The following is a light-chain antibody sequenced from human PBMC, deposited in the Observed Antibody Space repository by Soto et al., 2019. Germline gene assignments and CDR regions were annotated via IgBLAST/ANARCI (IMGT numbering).Light chain of an antibody. CDR2: WAS. J-gene: IGKJ1*01. Sequence: DIVMTQSPDSLALSLGERATINCKSSQSVLLTSNSRNYLTWYQQKPGQSPKLLIYWASTRESGVPDRFSGSGSGTDFTLTISSLQAEDVAVYYCQQYYSAPWTFGQGTTGDIK. CDR1: QSVLLTSNSRNY. V-gene: IGKV4-1*01. CDR3: QQYYSAPWT.